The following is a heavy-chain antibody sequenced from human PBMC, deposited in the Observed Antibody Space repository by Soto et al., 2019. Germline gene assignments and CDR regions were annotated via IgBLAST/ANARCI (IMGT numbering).Heavy chain of an antibody. Sequence: QITLKESGPTLMKPTQTLTLTCTFSGFSLNTVEVSVVWIRQPPGKALEWLALINGADGKVYSPSVRTRLDINKDNSNNQVVLTMTTLDPVDTATYYCAHRISHYGMDVWGQGTTVTVSS. CDR3: AHRISHYGMDV. J-gene: IGHJ6*02. D-gene: IGHD2-15*01. CDR2: INGADGK. CDR1: GFSLNTVEVS. V-gene: IGHV2-5*02.